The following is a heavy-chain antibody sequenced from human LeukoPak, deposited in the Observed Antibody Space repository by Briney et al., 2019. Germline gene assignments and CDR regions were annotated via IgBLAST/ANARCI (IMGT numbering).Heavy chain of an antibody. CDR2: IYYSGST. CDR1: GGSISSSSYY. V-gene: IGHV4-39*07. CDR3: ARVAQADDYVWGSYLSFDY. Sequence: PSETLSLTCTVSGGSISSSSYYWGWIRQPPGKGLEWIGSIYYSGSTYYNPSLKSRVTISVDTSKNQFSLKLSSVTAADTAVYYCARVAQADDYVWGSYLSFDYWGQGTLVTVSS. J-gene: IGHJ4*02. D-gene: IGHD3-16*02.